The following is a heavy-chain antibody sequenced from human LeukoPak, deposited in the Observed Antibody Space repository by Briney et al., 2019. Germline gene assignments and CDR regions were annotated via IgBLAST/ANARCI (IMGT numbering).Heavy chain of an antibody. J-gene: IGHJ4*02. Sequence: GGSLRLSCAASGFTFSNYGMHWVRQAPGKGLEWVAVIWYDGINKYYADSVKGRFTISRDNSKNTLYLQMNSLRAEDTAVYYCARDKSSSTNLFDYWGQGTLVTVSS. V-gene: IGHV3-33*01. CDR1: GFTFSNYG. CDR3: ARDKSSSTNLFDY. D-gene: IGHD2-2*01. CDR2: IWYDGINK.